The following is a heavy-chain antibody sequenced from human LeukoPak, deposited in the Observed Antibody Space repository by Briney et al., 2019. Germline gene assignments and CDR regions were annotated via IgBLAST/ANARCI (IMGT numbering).Heavy chain of an antibody. CDR1: GYTFTSYY. CDR2: INPSGGST. J-gene: IGHJ5*02. D-gene: IGHD5-18*01. CDR3: AKDRGNNYGLGVS. Sequence: ASVKVSCKASGYTFTSYYMHWVRQAPGQGLEWMGIINPSGGSTSYAQKFQGRVTMTRDTSTSTVYMELSSLRSEDTAVYYCAKDRGNNYGLGVSWGQGTLVTVSS. V-gene: IGHV1-46*01.